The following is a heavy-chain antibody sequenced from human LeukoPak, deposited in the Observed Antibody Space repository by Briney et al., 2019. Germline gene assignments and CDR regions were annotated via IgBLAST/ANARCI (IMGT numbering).Heavy chain of an antibody. D-gene: IGHD6-19*01. CDR2: IRYDGSNK. J-gene: IGHJ4*02. CDR3: AKIAVAGFHYFDY. Sequence: GGSLRLSCAASGFTFSSYGMHWVRQAPGKGLEWVAFIRYDGSNKYYADSVKGRFTISRDNSKNTLYLQMNSLRAEDTAVYYCAKIAVAGFHYFDYWGQGTLVTVSS. CDR1: GFTFSSYG. V-gene: IGHV3-30*02.